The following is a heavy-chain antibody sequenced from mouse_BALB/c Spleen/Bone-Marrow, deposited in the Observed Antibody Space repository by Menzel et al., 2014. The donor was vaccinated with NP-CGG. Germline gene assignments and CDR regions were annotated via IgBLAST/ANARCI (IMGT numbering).Heavy chain of an antibody. V-gene: IGHV5-6-3*01. Sequence: EVQVVESGGVLVQPGGSLKLSCAASGFTFSSYDMSWVRQTPDKRLELVATINTNGGTTYYPDSVKGRFTISRDNAKSTLYLQMSSLKSADTAIYYCARNRYDWFAYWGEGTLVTVSA. CDR2: INTNGGTT. CDR1: GFTFSSYD. CDR3: ARNRYDWFAY. D-gene: IGHD2-14*01. J-gene: IGHJ3*01.